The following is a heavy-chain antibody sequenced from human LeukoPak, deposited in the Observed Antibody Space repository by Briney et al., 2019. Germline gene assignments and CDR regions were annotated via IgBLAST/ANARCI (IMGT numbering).Heavy chain of an antibody. V-gene: IGHV3-7*03. CDR1: GFTFSNYW. CDR2: INKDGSEK. J-gene: IGHJ4*02. D-gene: IGHD3-10*01. CDR3: AKSSAQAAYYYGSGSFDY. Sequence: GGSLRLSCAASGFTFSNYWMSWIRQAPGKGLEWVANINKDGSEKYFVDSVKGRFAISRDNARNSLYLQMNSLRAEDTALYYCAKSSAQAAYYYGSGSFDYWGQGTLVTVSS.